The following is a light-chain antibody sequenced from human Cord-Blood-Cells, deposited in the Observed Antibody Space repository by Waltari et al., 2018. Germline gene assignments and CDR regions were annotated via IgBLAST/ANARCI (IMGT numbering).Light chain of an antibody. Sequence: QSALPQPASVSGSPGQSITISCTGTSSDVGGYNYVSWSQQHPGKAPKLMIYAVSNRPSGVSNRFSGSKSGNTASLTISGLQAEDEADYYCSSYTSSSTLVVFGGGTKLTVL. CDR3: SSYTSSSTLVV. V-gene: IGLV2-14*01. J-gene: IGLJ2*01. CDR1: SSDVGGYNY. CDR2: AVS.